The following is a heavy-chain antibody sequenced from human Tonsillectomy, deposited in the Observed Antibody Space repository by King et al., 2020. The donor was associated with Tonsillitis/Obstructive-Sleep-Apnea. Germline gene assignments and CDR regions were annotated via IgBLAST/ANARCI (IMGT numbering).Heavy chain of an antibody. V-gene: IGHV2-5*02. CDR1: GFSLSTSAVG. CDR2: IYWDDDK. Sequence: TLKESGPTLVKPTQTLTLTCTFSGFSLSTSAVGVGWIRQPPGKALEWLALIYWDDDKRYSPSLKSRLNITKDTSKNQVVLTMTNMDPVDTATYYCAHSLYYYGSGTTFDSWGQGTLVTVSS. D-gene: IGHD3-10*01. CDR3: AHSLYYYGSGTTFDS. J-gene: IGHJ4*02.